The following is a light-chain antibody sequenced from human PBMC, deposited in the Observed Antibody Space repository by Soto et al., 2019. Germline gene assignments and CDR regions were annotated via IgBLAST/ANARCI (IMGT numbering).Light chain of an antibody. CDR2: GAS. CDR1: QSMSNN. CDR3: LQYNKWPRT. J-gene: IGKJ1*01. Sequence: EIVMTQSPATLSLSPGERATLSCRASQSMSNNVAWYQQKPGQAPRLLIYGASTRTTGIPARFNGSGSGTECTLTISSLQSEDVAVYYCLQYNKWPRTLGQGTKVDIK. V-gene: IGKV3-15*01.